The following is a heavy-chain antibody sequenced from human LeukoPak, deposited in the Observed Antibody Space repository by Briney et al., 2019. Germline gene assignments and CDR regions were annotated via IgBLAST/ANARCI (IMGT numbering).Heavy chain of an antibody. CDR3: ARGYSSGFSFDY. Sequence: GPTLFHPTQPLTLTCTFSGFSRGTSGMRVSWIRQPPEKALERLALIDWDDDKFYRTSLKTSLTISKDTSKNQVVLTMTNMDPVDTATYYCARGYSSGFSFDYWGQGTLVTVSS. V-gene: IGHV2-70*04. J-gene: IGHJ4*02. CDR2: IDWDDDK. D-gene: IGHD6-19*01. CDR1: GFSRGTSGMR.